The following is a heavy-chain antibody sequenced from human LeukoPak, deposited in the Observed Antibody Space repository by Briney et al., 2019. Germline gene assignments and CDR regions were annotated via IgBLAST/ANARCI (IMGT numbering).Heavy chain of an antibody. Sequence: SETLSLTCTVSGGSISSYYWSWIRQPPGKELEWIGYIFYSGSTNYNPSLKSRVTISVDTSKNQVSLKLSSVTAADTAVYYCARVIGFYYGSGSSYGMDVWGQGTTVTVSS. D-gene: IGHD3-10*01. V-gene: IGHV4-59*12. CDR1: GGSISSYY. CDR3: ARVIGFYYGSGSSYGMDV. J-gene: IGHJ6*02. CDR2: IFYSGST.